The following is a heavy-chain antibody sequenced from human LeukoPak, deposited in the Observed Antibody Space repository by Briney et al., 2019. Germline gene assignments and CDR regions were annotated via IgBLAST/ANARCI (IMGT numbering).Heavy chain of an antibody. CDR1: GGSISSYY. J-gene: IGHJ4*02. D-gene: IGHD4-17*01. Sequence: SGPGLVKPSETLSLTCTVSGGSISSYYWSWIRQPPGKGLEWIGYIYYSGSTNYNPSLKSRVTISVDTSKNQFSLKLSSVTAADTAVYYCARDPEYGDPEYWGQGTLVTVSS. CDR2: IYYSGST. V-gene: IGHV4-59*01. CDR3: ARDPEYGDPEY.